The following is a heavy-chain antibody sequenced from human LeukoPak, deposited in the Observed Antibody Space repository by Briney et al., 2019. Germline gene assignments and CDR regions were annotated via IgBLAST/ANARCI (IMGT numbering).Heavy chain of an antibody. CDR3: ARGQPGPYYFERSAYHYGFDI. V-gene: IGHV3-21*01. Sequence: GGSLRLSCAASGFTFTSHAMSWVRQAPGKGLEWVSSITSNSGYVAYADSVKGRFSISRDNAKDSLYVQMNSPGVEDTAVYYCARGQPGPYYFERSAYHYGFDIWGQGTTVTVSS. D-gene: IGHD3-22*01. CDR2: ITSNSGYV. CDR1: GFTFTSHA. J-gene: IGHJ3*02.